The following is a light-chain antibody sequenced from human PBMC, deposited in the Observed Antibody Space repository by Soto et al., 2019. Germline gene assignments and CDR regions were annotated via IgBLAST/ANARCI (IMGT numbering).Light chain of an antibody. J-gene: IGLJ7*01. CDR1: SSNIGNFY. Sequence: QSVLTQPPSASGTPGQRVTISCSGSSSNIGNFYVYWYQQLPGTAPKLLIYKNNQRPLGVPDRFSGSKSGTSASLAIIGLRSEDEADYYCAASDDSLSGPGVFGGGTQLTVL. CDR2: KNN. V-gene: IGLV1-47*01. CDR3: AASDDSLSGPGV.